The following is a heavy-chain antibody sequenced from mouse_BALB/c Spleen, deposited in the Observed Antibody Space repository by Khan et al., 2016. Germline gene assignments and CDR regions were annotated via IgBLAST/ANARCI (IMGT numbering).Heavy chain of an antibody. J-gene: IGHJ4*01. CDR3: ARNWDAMDY. D-gene: IGHD4-1*01. CDR2: ISYSGST. Sequence: VQLKESGPGLVKPSQSLSLTCTVTGYSITSDYAWNWIRQFPGNKLEWMAYISYSGSTSYTPSLKSRISITRDTSKNQFFLQLISVTTEDTATYYCARNWDAMDYWGQGTSVTVSS. CDR1: GYSITSDYA. V-gene: IGHV3-2*02.